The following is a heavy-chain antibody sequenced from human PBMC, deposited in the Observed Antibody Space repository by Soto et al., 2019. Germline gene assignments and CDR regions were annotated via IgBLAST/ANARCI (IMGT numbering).Heavy chain of an antibody. Sequence: QVQLVRSGAEVKKPGSSVKVSCRTSGGTSYAVDWVRQAPGQGLEWMGGIIPMLGTTNYAENFQGRVTITADESASTAYMELRSLRSDDTGVYYCASELEGAFDVWGQGTTVTVSA. CDR3: ASELEGAFDV. V-gene: IGHV1-69*01. CDR1: GGTSYA. J-gene: IGHJ3*01. CDR2: IIPMLGTT. D-gene: IGHD1-1*01.